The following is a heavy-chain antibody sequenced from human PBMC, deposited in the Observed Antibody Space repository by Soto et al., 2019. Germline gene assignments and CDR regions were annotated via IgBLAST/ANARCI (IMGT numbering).Heavy chain of an antibody. Sequence: QVQLVQSGAEVKKPGSSVKVSWEGSGGTFSSYAISWVRLAPGQGRGWMGGIIPIFGTANYALKFQGRVTITAYESTSTAYMELSSLRSEDTAVYYCAREGVVVTARQRGYYCDYWGQGTLVTVSS. D-gene: IGHD2-21*02. CDR2: IIPIFGTA. CDR3: AREGVVVTARQRGYYCDY. CDR1: GGTFSSYA. J-gene: IGHJ4*02. V-gene: IGHV1-69*12.